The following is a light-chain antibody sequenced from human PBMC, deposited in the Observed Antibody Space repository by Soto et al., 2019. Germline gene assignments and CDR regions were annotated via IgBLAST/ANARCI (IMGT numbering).Light chain of an antibody. CDR2: GAS. CDR1: QSVSSN. J-gene: IGKJ5*01. CDR3: QQYNNWPIT. V-gene: IGKV3-15*01. Sequence: EIVMTQSPATLSVSPGERATLSCRASQSVSSNFAWYQQKPGQGPRLLIYGASTRATGIPVRFSGSGSETDFTLTISSLRSEDSAVYLCQQYNNWPITFGQGTRLEI.